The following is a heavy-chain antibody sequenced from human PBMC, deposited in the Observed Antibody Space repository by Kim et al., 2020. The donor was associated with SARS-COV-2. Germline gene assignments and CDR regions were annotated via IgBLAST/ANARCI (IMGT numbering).Heavy chain of an antibody. CDR2: INHSGST. J-gene: IGHJ4*02. CDR1: GGSFSGYY. V-gene: IGHV4-34*01. D-gene: IGHD5-12*01. CDR3: ARGWWLRSREPGWLDY. Sequence: SETLSLTCAVYGGSFSGYYWSWIRQPPGKGLEWIGEINHSGSTNYNPSLKSRVTISVDTSKNQFSLKLSSVTAADTAVYYCARGWWLRSREPGWLDYWGQGTLVTVSS.